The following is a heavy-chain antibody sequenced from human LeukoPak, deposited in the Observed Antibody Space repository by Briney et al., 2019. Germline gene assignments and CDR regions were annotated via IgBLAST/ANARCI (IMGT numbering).Heavy chain of an antibody. D-gene: IGHD6-13*01. CDR1: GYTFTDYY. V-gene: IGHV1-2*02. CDR3: AREEVIAAAGPTLDY. Sequence: GASVKVSCKASGYTFTDYYMHWVRQAPGQGLEWMGWINPNSGGTNYAQKFQGRATMTRDTSISTAYMELSRLRSDDTAVFYCAREEVIAAAGPTLDYWGQGALVTVSS. CDR2: INPNSGGT. J-gene: IGHJ4*02.